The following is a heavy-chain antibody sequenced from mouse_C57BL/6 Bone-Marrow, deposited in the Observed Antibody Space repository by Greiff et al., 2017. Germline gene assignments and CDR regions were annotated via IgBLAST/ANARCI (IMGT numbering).Heavy chain of an antibody. CDR3: AREHYYGSSYGYFDY. CDR2: INYDGSST. D-gene: IGHD1-1*01. CDR1: GFTFSDYY. Sequence: EVKLMESEGGLVQPGSSMKLSCTASGFTFSDYYMAWVRQVPEKGLEWVANINYDGSSTYYLDSLKSRFIISRDNEKNILYLQMSSLKSEDTAPYYCAREHYYGSSYGYFDYWGQGTTLTVSS. J-gene: IGHJ2*01. V-gene: IGHV5-16*01.